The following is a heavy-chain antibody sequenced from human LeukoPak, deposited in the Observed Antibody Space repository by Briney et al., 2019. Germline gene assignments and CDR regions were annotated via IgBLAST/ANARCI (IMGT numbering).Heavy chain of an antibody. Sequence: GGSLRLSCAASGFTFSSYSMSWVRQAPGKGLEWVSSISSSSSHIYYADSVKGRFTISRDNSKNTLYLQMNSLRAEDTAVYYCAKDAYGSGSYYVAAVYWGQGTLVTVSS. CDR2: ISSSSSHI. CDR1: GFTFSSYS. D-gene: IGHD3-10*01. V-gene: IGHV3-21*01. CDR3: AKDAYGSGSYYVAAVY. J-gene: IGHJ4*02.